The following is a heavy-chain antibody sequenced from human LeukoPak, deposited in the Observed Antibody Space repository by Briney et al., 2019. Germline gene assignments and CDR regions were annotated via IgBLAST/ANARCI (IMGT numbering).Heavy chain of an antibody. CDR1: GYTFTNYN. D-gene: IGHD2/OR15-2a*01. J-gene: IGHJ4*02. CDR2: MNPNSGGT. V-gene: IGHV1-8*01. Sequence: ASVKVSCKASGYTFTNYNINWVRQAPGQGLEWMGWMNPNSGGTGYAQQFQGRVTMTRDTSISTAFMELSSLRSEDTAVYYCARGSQWMTFNFWGQGTLVTVSS. CDR3: ARGSQWMTFNF.